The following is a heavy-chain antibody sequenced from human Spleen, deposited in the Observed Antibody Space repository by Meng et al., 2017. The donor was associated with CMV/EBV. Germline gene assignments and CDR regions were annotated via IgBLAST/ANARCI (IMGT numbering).Heavy chain of an antibody. V-gene: IGHV3-30*02. CDR1: GFAFSSYG. D-gene: IGHD2-2*01. CDR3: AKDRTPYCSSTSCYGVDYYYYGMDV. J-gene: IGHJ6*02. Sequence: GGSLRLSCAASGFAFSSYGMHWVRQAPGKGLEWVAFIRYDGSNKYYADSVKGRFTISRDNSKNTLYLQMNSLRAEDTAVYYCAKDRTPYCSSTSCYGVDYYYYGMDVWGQGTTVTVSS. CDR2: IRYDGSNK.